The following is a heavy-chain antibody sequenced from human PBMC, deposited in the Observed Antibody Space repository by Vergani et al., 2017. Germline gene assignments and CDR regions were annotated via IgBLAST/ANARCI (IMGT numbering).Heavy chain of an antibody. Sequence: EVQLVESGGGLVQPGGSLRLSCVASGFTFSAYWMSWVRQAPGKGLEWVANIKQDGSEKYYVDSVKGRFTISRDNAKNSLYLQMNSLRAEDTAVYYCARXSRFCSSTRCYRDYYMDVWGKGTTVTVSS. CDR2: IKQDGSEK. J-gene: IGHJ6*03. CDR1: GFTFSAYW. CDR3: ARXSRFCSSTRCYRDYYMDV. V-gene: IGHV3-7*03. D-gene: IGHD2-2*02.